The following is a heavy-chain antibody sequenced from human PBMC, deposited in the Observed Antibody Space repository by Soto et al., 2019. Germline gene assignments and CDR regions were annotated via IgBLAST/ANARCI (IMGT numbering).Heavy chain of an antibody. Sequence: PSETLSLTCTVSGGSISNYYWSWIRQPPGQGLEWIGYSYYSGSTNYNPSLKSRVTMSVDTARNQLSLKMSSVTASDTAVYYCARGSRYSSTWSYWGQGTLVTVSS. CDR3: ARGSRYSSTWSY. CDR2: SYYSGST. V-gene: IGHV4-59*01. J-gene: IGHJ4*02. D-gene: IGHD6-13*01. CDR1: GGSISNYY.